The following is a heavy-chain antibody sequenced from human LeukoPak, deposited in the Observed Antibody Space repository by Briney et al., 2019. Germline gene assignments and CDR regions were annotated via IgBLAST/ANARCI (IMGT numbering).Heavy chain of an antibody. D-gene: IGHD3-10*01. J-gene: IGHJ4*02. CDR3: AKDAHQGSWSSGSLDS. CDR1: GLSFNSYA. Sequence: PGGSLRLSCAASGLSFNSYAMTWVRQAPGKGLEWVSAISGSGGSTYYADSVKGRFTISRDNSKNILYLQMSSLRAEDTAVYYCAKDAHQGSWSSGSLDSRGQESLVTVSS. CDR2: ISGSGGST. V-gene: IGHV3-23*01.